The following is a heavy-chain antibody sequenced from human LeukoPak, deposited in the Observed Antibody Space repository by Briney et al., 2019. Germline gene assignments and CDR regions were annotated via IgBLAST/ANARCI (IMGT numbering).Heavy chain of an antibody. Sequence: GGSLRLSCAASGFTVSSYAMSWVRQAPGKGLEWVSAISGSGGSTYYADSVKGRFTISRDNSKNTLYLQMNSLRAEDTAVYYCAKVLVVVVTATQYYFDYWGQGTLVTVSS. J-gene: IGHJ4*02. CDR2: ISGSGGST. CDR1: GFTVSSYA. V-gene: IGHV3-23*01. D-gene: IGHD2-21*02. CDR3: AKVLVVVVTATQYYFDY.